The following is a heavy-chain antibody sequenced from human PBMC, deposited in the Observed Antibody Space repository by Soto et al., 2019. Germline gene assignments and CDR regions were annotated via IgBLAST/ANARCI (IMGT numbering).Heavy chain of an antibody. V-gene: IGHV4-31*03. CDR2: IYYSGST. D-gene: IGHD2-15*01. J-gene: IGHJ5*02. CDR1: GGSINSGGYY. Sequence: PSETLSLTCTVSGGSINSGGYYRNWIRQHPGKGLEWIGYIYYSGSTYYNPSLKSRVTISVDTSKNQFSLKLSSVTAADTAVYYCARSQGYCSGGSCYSILFDPWGQGTLVTVSS. CDR3: ARSQGYCSGGSCYSILFDP.